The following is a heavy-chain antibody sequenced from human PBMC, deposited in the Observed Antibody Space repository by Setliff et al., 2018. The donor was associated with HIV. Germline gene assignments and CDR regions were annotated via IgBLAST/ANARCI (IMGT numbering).Heavy chain of an antibody. V-gene: IGHV3-43*01. D-gene: IGHD6-13*01. Sequence: GVLRLSCAASGFTFDDYTMHWVRQAPGKGLEWVSIISWDGGNTYYADSVKGRFTVSRDNGKNSLRLQMNNLRADDTAVYYCARHLYSSRWYSGGAFDIWGQGTMVT. CDR3: ARHLYSSRWYSGGAFDI. CDR1: GFTFDDYT. J-gene: IGHJ3*02. CDR2: ISWDGGNT.